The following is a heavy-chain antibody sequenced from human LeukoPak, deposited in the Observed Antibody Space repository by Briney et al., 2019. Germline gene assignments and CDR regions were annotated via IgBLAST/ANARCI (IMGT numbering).Heavy chain of an antibody. J-gene: IGHJ3*02. CDR1: GFTFTSSA. CDR2: IVVGSGNT. V-gene: IGHV1-58*02. Sequence: SEKVSCKASGFTFTSSAMQWVRQARGQRLEWIGWIVVGSGNTNYAQKFQERVTITRDMSTSTAYMELSSLRSEDTAVYYCAADQWFGEGTHAFDIWGQGTMVTVSS. D-gene: IGHD3-10*01. CDR3: AADQWFGEGTHAFDI.